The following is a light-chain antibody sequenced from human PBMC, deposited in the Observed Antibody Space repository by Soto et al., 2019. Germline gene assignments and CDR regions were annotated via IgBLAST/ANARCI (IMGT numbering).Light chain of an antibody. CDR1: QSVMNNY. CDR2: GAS. V-gene: IGKV3-20*01. Sequence: EIVLTQSPGTLSLSPGERATLSCRASQSVMNNYLAWYQQKPGQPPRLLIYGASTRATGIPDRFSGSGSGTDFSLTISRLEPEDFAVYYCQQYGSSAWTFGQGTKVDIK. J-gene: IGKJ1*01. CDR3: QQYGSSAWT.